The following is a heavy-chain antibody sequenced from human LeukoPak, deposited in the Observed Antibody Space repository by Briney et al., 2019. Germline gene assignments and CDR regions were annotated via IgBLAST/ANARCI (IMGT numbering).Heavy chain of an antibody. CDR1: GFSFSSYW. CDR2: INPDGSNM. J-gene: IGHJ4*02. Sequence: GGSLRLSCAASGFSFSSYWMSWVRQAPGKGLEWVANINPDGSNMLYVDSVKGRFTISRDNAKNSLYLQMNNLRAEDTAVYFCVSGYLQWLYWGQGTLVTVSS. D-gene: IGHD6-19*01. V-gene: IGHV3-7*01. CDR3: VSGYLQWLY.